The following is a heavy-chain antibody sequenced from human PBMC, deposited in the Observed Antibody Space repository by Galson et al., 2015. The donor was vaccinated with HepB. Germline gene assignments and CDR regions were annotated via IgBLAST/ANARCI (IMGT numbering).Heavy chain of an antibody. J-gene: IGHJ4*02. Sequence: SCKASGYTFTSYGISWVRQAPGQGLEWMGWISAYNGNTNYAQKLQGRVTMTTDTSTSTAYMELRSLRSVDTAVYYCARGGYSSGWYRGDFDYWGQGTLVTVSS. D-gene: IGHD6-19*01. CDR2: ISAYNGNT. V-gene: IGHV1-18*01. CDR1: GYTFTSYG. CDR3: ARGGYSSGWYRGDFDY.